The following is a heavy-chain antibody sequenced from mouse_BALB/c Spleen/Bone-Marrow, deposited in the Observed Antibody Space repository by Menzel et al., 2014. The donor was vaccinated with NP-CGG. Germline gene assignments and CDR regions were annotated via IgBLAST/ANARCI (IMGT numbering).Heavy chain of an antibody. D-gene: IGHD1-2*01. CDR2: INPESSTI. J-gene: IGHJ2*01. CDR1: GFDFSRYW. Sequence: EVKLMESGGGLVQPGGSLKLSCTASGFDFSRYWMSWVRQAPGKGLQWIGEINPESSTINYTPSLKDKFIISRDNAKNTLYLQMSKVRSEDTALYYRTRLTYYGLSDYWGQGTTLTVSS. CDR3: TRLTYYGLSDY. V-gene: IGHV4-1*02.